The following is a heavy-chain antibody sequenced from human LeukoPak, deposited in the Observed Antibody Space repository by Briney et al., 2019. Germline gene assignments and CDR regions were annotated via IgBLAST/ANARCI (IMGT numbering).Heavy chain of an antibody. CDR1: GFTFSDAW. D-gene: IGHD2-2*01. CDR2: VKSKTNGGTT. V-gene: IGHV3-15*01. J-gene: IGHJ4*02. CDR3: TTGSSTSS. Sequence: GGSLRLSCAASGFTFSDAWMTWIRQAPGKGLEWVGRVKSKTNGGTTDYAAPVKGRFTISRDDPQNTLYLQMNSLKAEATALYYCTTGSSTSSWGQGTLVSVSS.